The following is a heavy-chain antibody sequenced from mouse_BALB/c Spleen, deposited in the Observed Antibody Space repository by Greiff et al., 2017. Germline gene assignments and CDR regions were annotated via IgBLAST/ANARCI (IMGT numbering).Heavy chain of an antibody. Sequence: EVMLVESGGGLVKPGGSLKLSCAASGFTFSRYAMSWVRQTPEKRLEWVASICSGGSTYYPDSVNGRFTISRNKARNILYLQMSSLRSEDTAMYYCSRDNGSLANWGQGTLVTDSA. CDR1: GFTFSRYA. V-gene: IGHV5-6-5*01. D-gene: IGHD1-2*01. J-gene: IGHJ3*01. CDR3: SRDNGSLAN. CDR2: ICSGGST.